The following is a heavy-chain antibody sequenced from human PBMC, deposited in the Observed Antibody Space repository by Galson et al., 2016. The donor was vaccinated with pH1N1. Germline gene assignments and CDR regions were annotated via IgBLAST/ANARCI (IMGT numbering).Heavy chain of an antibody. Sequence: SLRLSCAASGFTFSSYSMTWVRQAPGKGLEWVSIISGSSDATFYADSVRGRFTIPRDNSKNTLYLQMNGLRGDDTAVYYCARERDLGTSTPDDFDYWGQGTLVTVSS. CDR1: GFTFSSYS. V-gene: IGHV3-23*01. J-gene: IGHJ4*02. CDR2: ISGSSDAT. CDR3: ARERDLGTSTPDDFDY.